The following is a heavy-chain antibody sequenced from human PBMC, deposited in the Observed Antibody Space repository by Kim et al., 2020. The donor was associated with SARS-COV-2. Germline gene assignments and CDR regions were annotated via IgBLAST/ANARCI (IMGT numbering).Heavy chain of an antibody. J-gene: IGHJ4*02. D-gene: IGHD3-22*01. CDR2: ISSSSSYI. CDR1: GFTFSSYS. CDR3: ARWVTMIVVTNDY. V-gene: IGHV3-21*01. Sequence: GGSLRLSCAASGFTFSSYSMNWVRQAPGKGLEWVSSISSSSSYIYYADSVKGRFTISRDNAKNSLYLQMNSLRAEDTAVYYCARWVTMIVVTNDYWGQGTLVTVSS.